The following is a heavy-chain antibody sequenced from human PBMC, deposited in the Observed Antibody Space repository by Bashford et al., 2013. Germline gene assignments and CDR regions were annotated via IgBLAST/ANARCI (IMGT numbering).Heavy chain of an antibody. D-gene: IGHD4-11*01. Sequence: VRQAPGEGLDWVALIWDHGRDQRYADSVKGRFTISRDNSKNTLYLQMNSLRAEDTAVYYCARGRLYTNYGNFDYWGQGNPGHRLL. CDR2: IWDHGRDQ. J-gene: IGHJ4*02. V-gene: IGHV3-33*01. CDR3: ARGRLYTNYGNFDY.